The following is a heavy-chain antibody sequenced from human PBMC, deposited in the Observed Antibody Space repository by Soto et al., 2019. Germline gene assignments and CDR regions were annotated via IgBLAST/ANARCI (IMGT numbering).Heavy chain of an antibody. CDR2: IYYSGST. CDR3: ARVAYYDFWSGLGPDYYYGMDV. CDR1: GGSISSYY. J-gene: IGHJ6*02. Sequence: SETLSLTCTVSGGSISSYYWSWIRQPPGKGLEWIGYIYYSGSTNYNPSLKSRVTISVDTSKNQFSLKLSSVTAADTAVYYCARVAYYDFWSGLGPDYYYGMDVWGQGTTVTVSS. D-gene: IGHD3-3*01. V-gene: IGHV4-59*01.